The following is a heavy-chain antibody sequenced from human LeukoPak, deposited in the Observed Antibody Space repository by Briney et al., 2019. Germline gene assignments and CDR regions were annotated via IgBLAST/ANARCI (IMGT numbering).Heavy chain of an antibody. Sequence: SETLSLTCTVSGYSVSSDYYWGWIRQPPGKGPEWIGSIYHDGNTYYNPSLKSRVIMLVDTSKNQFSLKLTSMTAADTAVYYCARATTVTTRWFDPWGQGTLVTVSS. CDR1: GYSVSSDYY. J-gene: IGHJ5*02. V-gene: IGHV4-38-2*02. D-gene: IGHD4-11*01. CDR2: IYHDGNT. CDR3: ARATTVTTRWFDP.